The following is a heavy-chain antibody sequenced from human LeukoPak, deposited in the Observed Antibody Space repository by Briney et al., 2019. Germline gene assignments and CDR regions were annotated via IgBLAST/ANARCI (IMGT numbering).Heavy chain of an antibody. V-gene: IGHV3-9*01. CDR1: GFTFDDYA. CDR2: ISWNSGSI. Sequence: GGSLRLSCAASGFTFDDYAMHWVPQAPGKGLEWVSGISWNSGSIGYADSVKGRFTISRDNAKNSLYLQMNSLRAEDTALYYCAKDSGLVVVSYYFDYWGQGTLVTVSS. D-gene: IGHD3-22*01. J-gene: IGHJ4*02. CDR3: AKDSGLVVVSYYFDY.